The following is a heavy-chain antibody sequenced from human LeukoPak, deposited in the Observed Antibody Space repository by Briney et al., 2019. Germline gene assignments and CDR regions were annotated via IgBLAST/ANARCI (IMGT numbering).Heavy chain of an antibody. D-gene: IGHD2-21*02. J-gene: IGHJ6*02. V-gene: IGHV1-69*13. CDR1: GGTFSSYA. CDR3: ARFHYDPYWGGACYSRHYHYYGMDV. CDR2: IIPIFGTA. Sequence: GASVKVSCKASGGTFSSYAISWVRQAPGQGLEWMGGIIPIFGTANYAQKFQGRVTITADESTSTAYMELSSLRSEDTAVYYCARFHYDPYWGGACYSRHYHYYGMDVWGQGTTVTVSS.